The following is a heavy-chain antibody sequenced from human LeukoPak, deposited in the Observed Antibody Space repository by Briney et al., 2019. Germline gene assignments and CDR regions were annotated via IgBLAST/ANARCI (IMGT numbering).Heavy chain of an antibody. Sequence: PGGSLRLSCAASGFTFSSYAMSWVRQAPGKGLEWVSAISGSGGSTYYADSVRGRFTISRDNSKNTLYLQMNSLRAEDTAVYYCARDQRSGSYYFDYWGQGTLVTASS. J-gene: IGHJ4*02. CDR3: ARDQRSGSYYFDY. D-gene: IGHD1-26*01. V-gene: IGHV3-23*01. CDR1: GFTFSSYA. CDR2: ISGSGGST.